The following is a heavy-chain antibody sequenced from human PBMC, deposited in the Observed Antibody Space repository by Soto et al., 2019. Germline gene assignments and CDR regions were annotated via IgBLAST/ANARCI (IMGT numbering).Heavy chain of an antibody. V-gene: IGHV3-74*01. CDR3: VRVAYGDLGG. D-gene: IGHD4-17*01. CDR1: GFTFSSYW. CDR2: IKSDGSDT. Sequence: EVQLVESGGGLVQPGGSLRLSCAASGFTFSSYWMHWVRQAPGKGLVWVSRIKSDGSDTSYADSVKGRFTISRDNAKNTLYLQMSSLRAEDTAGYYCVRVAYGDLGGWGQGTVVTVSS. J-gene: IGHJ4*02.